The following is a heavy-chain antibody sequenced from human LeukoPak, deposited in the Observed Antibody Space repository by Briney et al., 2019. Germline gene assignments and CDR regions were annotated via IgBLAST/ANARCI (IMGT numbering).Heavy chain of an antibody. CDR3: ARPTNNYGDAFDY. Sequence: INPNSVGANSAQKFQGRVTMNRDTTSSTDYMELSRLRSDDTAVYYCARPTNNYGDAFDYWGQGTLVTVSS. CDR2: INPNSVGA. V-gene: IGHV1-2*02. D-gene: IGHD4-17*01. J-gene: IGHJ4*02.